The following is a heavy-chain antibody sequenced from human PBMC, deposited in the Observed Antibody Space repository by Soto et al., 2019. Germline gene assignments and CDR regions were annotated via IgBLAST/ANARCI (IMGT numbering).Heavy chain of an antibody. Sequence: SETLSLTCTVSGDSPTRYNWNWLRQPPGKALEWIGYVYSSGSTNYNPSLKSRVTISVDTSRNQFSLKVNSVTAADTAVYYCARRAVVAVTGSLDNWLDPWGQGILVT. J-gene: IGHJ5*02. CDR3: ARRAVVAVTGSLDNWLDP. CDR1: GDSPTRYN. V-gene: IGHV4-59*01. D-gene: IGHD2-21*01. CDR2: VYSSGST.